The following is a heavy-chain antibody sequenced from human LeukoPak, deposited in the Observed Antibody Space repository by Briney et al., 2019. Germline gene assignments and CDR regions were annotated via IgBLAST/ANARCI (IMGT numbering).Heavy chain of an antibody. Sequence: ASVKVSCKXPGYTFTSNDINWVQQATGQGLEWMGWMNPNSGNTGYAQKFQGRVTMTRNTSISTAYMELSSLRSEDTAVYYCASAVIVGATLDYWGQGTLVTVSS. V-gene: IGHV1-8*01. D-gene: IGHD1-26*01. CDR1: GYTFTSND. CDR3: ASAVIVGATLDY. CDR2: MNPNSGNT. J-gene: IGHJ4*02.